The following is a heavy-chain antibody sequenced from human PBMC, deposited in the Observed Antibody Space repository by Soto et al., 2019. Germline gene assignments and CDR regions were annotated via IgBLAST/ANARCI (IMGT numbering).Heavy chain of an antibody. CDR3: ARGPDYAGYFDY. Sequence: ASVKVSCKASRYTFPSYDINWVRQATGQGLEWMGWMNPNSGNTGYAQKFQGRVTMTRNTSISTAYMELSSLRSEDTAVYYCARGPDYAGYFDYWGRGTLVTVSS. J-gene: IGHJ4*02. V-gene: IGHV1-8*01. CDR2: MNPNSGNT. D-gene: IGHD4-17*01. CDR1: RYTFPSYD.